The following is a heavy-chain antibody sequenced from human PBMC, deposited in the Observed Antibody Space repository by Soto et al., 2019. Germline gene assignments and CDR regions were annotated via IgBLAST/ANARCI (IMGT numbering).Heavy chain of an antibody. CDR1: GFTFSSYS. Sequence: ESGGGLVQPGGSLRLSCAASGFTFSSYSMNWVRQAPGKGLEWVSYISSCSSTIYYADSVKGRFTISRDNAKNSLYLQMNSLRAEDTAVYYCARDSGSLRYFDGLQGDSWGQGTLFTVSS. V-gene: IGHV3-48*01. J-gene: IGHJ4*02. CDR3: ARDSGSLRYFDGLQGDS. D-gene: IGHD3-9*01. CDR2: ISSCSSTI.